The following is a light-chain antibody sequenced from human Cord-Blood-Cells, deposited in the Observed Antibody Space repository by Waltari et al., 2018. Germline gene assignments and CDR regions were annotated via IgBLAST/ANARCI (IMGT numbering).Light chain of an antibody. CDR3: QQYNNWPRT. Sequence: EIVMTQSTATLSVSPGERATLSCRASQSVSSNLAWYQQKTGQAPRLLIYGASTRATGIPARFSGSGSGTEFTLTISSLQSEDFAVYYCQQYNNWPRTFGQGTKVEIK. V-gene: IGKV3-15*01. CDR1: QSVSSN. J-gene: IGKJ1*01. CDR2: GAS.